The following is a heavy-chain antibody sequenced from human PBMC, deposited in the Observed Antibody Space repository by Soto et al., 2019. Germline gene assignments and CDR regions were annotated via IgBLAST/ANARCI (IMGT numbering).Heavy chain of an antibody. V-gene: IGHV4-34*01. J-gene: IGHJ4*02. Sequence: SVTLSLTCAVYGGSFSGYYWTWIRQPPGTGLEWIGEINHSGSTNYNPSLKSRVTISVDTSKNQFSLKLTSVTAADTAVYYCARDKITGLFDYWGQGTLVTSPQ. CDR3: ARDKITGLFDY. D-gene: IGHD2-8*02. CDR1: GGSFSGYY. CDR2: INHSGST.